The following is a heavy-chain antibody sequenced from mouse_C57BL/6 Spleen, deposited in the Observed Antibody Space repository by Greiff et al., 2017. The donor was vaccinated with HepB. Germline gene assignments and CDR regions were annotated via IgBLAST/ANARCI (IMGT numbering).Heavy chain of an antibody. J-gene: IGHJ2*01. Sequence: VQLQQSGAELVKAGASVKMSCKASGYTFTSYWMHWVKQRLGQGLEWFAETNPTNGRTYYNEKFKSKATLTVDKSSSTAYMLLSGPTFEDSAVYYCARIKKIVATYFDYWVRGTTLTVSS. CDR1: GYTFTSYW. V-gene: IGHV1S81*02. CDR2: TNPTNGRT. D-gene: IGHD1-1*01. CDR3: ARIKKIVATYFDY.